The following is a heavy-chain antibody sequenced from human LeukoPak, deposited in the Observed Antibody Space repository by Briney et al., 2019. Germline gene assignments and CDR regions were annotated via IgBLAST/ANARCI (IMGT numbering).Heavy chain of an antibody. V-gene: IGHV1-46*01. CDR2: INPSGGST. CDR3: ARDLSRRCLYSSSSDYYYMDV. J-gene: IGHJ6*03. Sequence: GASVKVSCNASGYTFTSYYMHWVRQAPEQGPEWMGIINPSGGSTSYAQKFEGRVTMTKDTSTSTVYMELSSLRSEDTAVYYCARDLSRRCLYSSSSDYYYMDVWGKGTTVTVSS. D-gene: IGHD6-6*01. CDR1: GYTFTSYY.